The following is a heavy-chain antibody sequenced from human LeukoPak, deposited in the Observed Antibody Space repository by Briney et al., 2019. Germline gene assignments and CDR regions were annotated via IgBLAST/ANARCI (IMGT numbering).Heavy chain of an antibody. D-gene: IGHD3-22*01. Sequence: GRSLRLSCAASGFTFSSYAMHWVRQAPGKGLEWVAVISYDGSSKYYADSVKGRFTISRDNSKNTLYLQMNSLRAEDTAVYYCARDAGSSGYYGMDVWGQGTTVTVSS. CDR3: ARDAGSSGYYGMDV. J-gene: IGHJ6*02. V-gene: IGHV3-30-3*01. CDR1: GFTFSSYA. CDR2: ISYDGSSK.